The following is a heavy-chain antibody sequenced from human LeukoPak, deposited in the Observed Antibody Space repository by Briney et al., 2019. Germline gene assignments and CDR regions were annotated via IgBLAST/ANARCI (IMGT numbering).Heavy chain of an antibody. J-gene: IGHJ3*02. CDR2: ISNSGSTI. CDR1: GFTFSSYE. CDR3: ARHLSYYDSSGYHDAFDI. Sequence: GGSLRLSCAASGFTFSSYEMNWVRQAPGKGLEWVSYISNSGSTIYYADSVKGRFTISRDNAKNSLYLQMNSLRAEDTAVYYCARHLSYYDSSGYHDAFDIWGQGTTVTVSS. V-gene: IGHV3-48*03. D-gene: IGHD3-22*01.